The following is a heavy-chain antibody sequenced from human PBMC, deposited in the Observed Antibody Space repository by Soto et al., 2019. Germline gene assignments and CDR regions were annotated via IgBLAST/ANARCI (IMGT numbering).Heavy chain of an antibody. V-gene: IGHV1-2*02. CDR3: ARDASLLYYDFWRGHPPGGSFEP. CDR2: INPNSGGT. J-gene: IGHJ5*02. Sequence: GASVKVSCKASGYTFTGYYMHWVRQAPGQGLEWMGWINPNSGGTNYAQKFQGRVTMTRDTSISTAYMELSRLRPDDTAVYYCARDASLLYYDFWRGHPPGGSFEPWGQGTMLTLST. D-gene: IGHD3-3*01. CDR1: GYTFTGYY.